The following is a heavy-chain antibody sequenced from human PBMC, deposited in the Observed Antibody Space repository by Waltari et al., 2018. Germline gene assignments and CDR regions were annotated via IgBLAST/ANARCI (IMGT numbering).Heavy chain of an antibody. V-gene: IGHV4-4*07. J-gene: IGHJ4*02. CDR3: ARDFFGSRPYYFDY. CDR1: GAPISGYY. Sequence: QVQLQESGPGLVKPSKTLSLPALVLGAPISGYYGSGTRKPAGKDLGWIGRTYTSGSTNYNPSLKSRVTMSVDTSKNQFSLKLSSVTAADTAVYYCARDFFGSRPYYFDYWGQGTLVTVSS. D-gene: IGHD2-2*01. CDR2: TYTSGST.